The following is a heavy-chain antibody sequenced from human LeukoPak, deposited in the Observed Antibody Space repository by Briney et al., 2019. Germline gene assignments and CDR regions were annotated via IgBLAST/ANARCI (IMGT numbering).Heavy chain of an antibody. J-gene: IGHJ4*02. CDR2: ISSSGSTK. CDR3: ARVGWFGDRPPDY. D-gene: IGHD3-10*01. V-gene: IGHV3-11*01. Sequence: GGSLRLSCAASGFTFSDYYMSWIRQAPGKGLEWVSYISSSGSTKYYADSVKGRFTISRDNAKNSLYLQMNSLRAEDTAVYYCARVGWFGDRPPDYWGQGTLVTVSS. CDR1: GFTFSDYY.